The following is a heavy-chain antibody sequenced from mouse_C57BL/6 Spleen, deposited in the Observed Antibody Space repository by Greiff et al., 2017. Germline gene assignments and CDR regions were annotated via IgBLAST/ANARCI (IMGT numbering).Heavy chain of an antibody. CDR1: GFTFSSYA. CDR3: ATLSTMVTEYYFDY. V-gene: IGHV5-4*01. Sequence: EVQVVESGGGLVKPGGSLKLSCAASGFTFSSYAMSWVRQTPEKRLEWVATISDGGSYTYYPDNVKGRFTISRDNAKNNLYLQMGHLKSEDTAMYYCATLSTMVTEYYFDYWGQGTTHTVSS. J-gene: IGHJ2*01. D-gene: IGHD2-1*01. CDR2: ISDGGSYT.